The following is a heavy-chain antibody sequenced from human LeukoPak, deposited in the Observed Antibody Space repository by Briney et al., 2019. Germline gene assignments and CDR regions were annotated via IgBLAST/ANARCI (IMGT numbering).Heavy chain of an antibody. Sequence: GASVKVSCKASGYTFTSYDINWVRHATGQGLEWMGWMNPNSGNTGYAQKFQGRVTMTRNTSISTAYMELSSLRSEDTAVYYCARGIVRRLWFGELLKGGIRNWFDPWGQGTLVTVSS. V-gene: IGHV1-8*01. D-gene: IGHD3-10*01. CDR2: MNPNSGNT. CDR3: ARGIVRRLWFGELLKGGIRNWFDP. CDR1: GYTFTSYD. J-gene: IGHJ5*02.